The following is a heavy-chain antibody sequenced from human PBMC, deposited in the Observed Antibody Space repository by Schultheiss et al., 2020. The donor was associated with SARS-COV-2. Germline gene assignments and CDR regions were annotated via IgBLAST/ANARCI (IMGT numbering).Heavy chain of an antibody. CDR3: VRHQNWAWDS. D-gene: IGHD2/OR15-2a*01. CDR1: GFTFSTYA. J-gene: IGHJ4*02. V-gene: IGHV3-64*04. Sequence: GESLKISCSASGFTFSTYAINWVRQAPGKGLEYVSGISSNGDSTYYADSVKGRFTVSRDNSKNSLFLQMNNLRAEDTAIYYCVRHQNWAWDSWGQGTLVTVSS. CDR2: ISSNGDST.